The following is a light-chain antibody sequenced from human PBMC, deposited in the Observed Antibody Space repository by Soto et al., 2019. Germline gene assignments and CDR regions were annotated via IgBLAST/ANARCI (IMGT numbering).Light chain of an antibody. CDR2: GAS. V-gene: IGKV3-20*01. CDR3: QQYGRSPFT. J-gene: IGKJ3*01. CDR1: QSVSSNN. Sequence: EIVLTQSPGTLSLSPGERATLSCRASQSVSSNNLAWYQQRPGQAPRAVIYGASTRATGIPERFSGSGSGTDFTLTISRLEPEDFAVYYCQQYGRSPFTFGPGTKVDIK.